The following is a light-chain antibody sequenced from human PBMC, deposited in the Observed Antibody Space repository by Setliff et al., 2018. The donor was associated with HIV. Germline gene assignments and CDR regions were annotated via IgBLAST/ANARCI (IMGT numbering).Light chain of an antibody. J-gene: IGLJ1*01. CDR3: CSYSSSSTLYV. V-gene: IGLV2-11*01. CDR2: DVN. CDR1: SSDVGGYNF. Sequence: QSALTQPRSVSGSPGQSVTISCTGTSSDVGGYNFVSWYQQRPGKAPKLIIYDVNKRPSGVSNRFSGSKSGNTASLTISGLQAEDEADYYCCSYSSSSTLYVFGTGTKVTVL.